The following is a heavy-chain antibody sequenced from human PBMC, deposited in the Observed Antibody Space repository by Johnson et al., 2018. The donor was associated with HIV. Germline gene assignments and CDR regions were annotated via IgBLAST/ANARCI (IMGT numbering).Heavy chain of an antibody. Sequence: VLLVESGGGLVQPGGSLRISCAASGFTFDDYAMHWVRQAPGKGLEWVSGINWNSDKIVYVDSVKGRFTISRDNAKNSLHLQMNSLRAEDTALYYCAKDTTSDLGGNYYASSSDAYDMWGQGTMVIVSS. V-gene: IGHV3-9*01. CDR2: INWNSDKI. J-gene: IGHJ3*02. D-gene: IGHD1-26*01. CDR3: AKDTTSDLGGNYYASSSDAYDM. CDR1: GFTFDDYA.